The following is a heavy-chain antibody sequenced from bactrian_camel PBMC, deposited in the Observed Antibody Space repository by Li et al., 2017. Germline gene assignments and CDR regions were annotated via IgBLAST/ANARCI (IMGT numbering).Heavy chain of an antibody. CDR3: AEGRGSRGEHCYSLNY. CDR2: ISTRRGPP. CDR1: GRGANDDHC. Sequence: HVQLVESGGGSVQAEGSLRLSCELSGRGANDDHCLGWFRQAPGREREAVAAISTRRGPPLYADPVKGRFTISRDSAKNTVYLQMNNLQPEDTATYYCAEGRGSRGEHCYSLNYWGQGTQVTVS. D-gene: IGHD6*01. J-gene: IGHJ4*01. V-gene: IGHV3S54*01.